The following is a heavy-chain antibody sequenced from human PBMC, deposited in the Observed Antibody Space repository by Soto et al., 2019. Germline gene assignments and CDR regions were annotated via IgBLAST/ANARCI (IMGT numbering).Heavy chain of an antibody. CDR2: ISSNGGST. CDR1: GFTFSSYA. J-gene: IGHJ6*03. V-gene: IGHV3-64*01. Sequence: GGSLRLSCAASGFTFSSYAMHWVRQAPGKGLEYVSAISSNGGSTYYANSVKGRFTISRDNSKNTLILQMDSMRGDDMGVYYCASDGGGSSWSRGFYFYYMDVWGKGTTVTVSS. CDR3: ASDGGGSSWSRGFYFYYMDV. D-gene: IGHD6-13*01.